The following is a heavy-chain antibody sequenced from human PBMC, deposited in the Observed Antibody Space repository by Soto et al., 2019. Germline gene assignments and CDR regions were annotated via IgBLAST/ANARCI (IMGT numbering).Heavy chain of an antibody. Sequence: EVQLVQSGADVKKPGEFLKISCQASGYSFTGFWIAWVRQLPGKGLEWVGTIYPDDSDTKYSPSFQGHVTISVDKSINTAYLQWSSLKASDTAMYYCARRGDFWSGRLQGRFQGAYNYGMDVWGQGTMVTVSS. CDR2: IYPDDSDT. V-gene: IGHV5-51*01. D-gene: IGHD3-3*01. J-gene: IGHJ6*02. CDR1: GYSFTGFW. CDR3: ARRGDFWSGRLQGRFQGAYNYGMDV.